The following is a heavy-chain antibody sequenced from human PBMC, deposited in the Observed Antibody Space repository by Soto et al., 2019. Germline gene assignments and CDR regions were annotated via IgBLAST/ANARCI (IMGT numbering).Heavy chain of an antibody. V-gene: IGHV3-48*03. CDR1: GFTFSSYE. J-gene: IGHJ3*02. CDR3: ARAPPRVGAFDAFDI. Sequence: GGSLRLSCAASGFTFSSYEMNWVRQAPGKGLEWVSYISSSGSTIYYADSVKGRFTISRDNAKNSLYLQMNSLRAEDTAVYYCARAPPRVGAFDAFDIWGQGTMVTVSS. D-gene: IGHD1-26*01. CDR2: ISSSGSTI.